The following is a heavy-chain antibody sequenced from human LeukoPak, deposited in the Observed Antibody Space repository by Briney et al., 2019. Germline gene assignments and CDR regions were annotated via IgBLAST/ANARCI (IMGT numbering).Heavy chain of an antibody. CDR1: GGTFSSYA. J-gene: IGHJ6*03. D-gene: IGHD1-14*01. Sequence: SVKVSCKASGGTFSSYAISWVRQAPGQGLEWMGGIIPIFGTANYAQKFQGRVTITADKSTSTAYMELSSLRSEDTAVYYCARDREPGISGKEKYYYYYYMDVWGKGTTVTVSS. V-gene: IGHV1-69*06. CDR2: IIPIFGTA. CDR3: ARDREPGISGKEKYYYYYYMDV.